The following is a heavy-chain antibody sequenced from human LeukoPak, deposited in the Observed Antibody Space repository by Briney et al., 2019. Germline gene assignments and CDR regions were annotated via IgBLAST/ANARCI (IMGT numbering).Heavy chain of an antibody. CDR1: GGSISSYY. D-gene: IGHD3-16*01. J-gene: IGHJ4*02. CDR2: IYYSGST. V-gene: IGHV4-59*01. CDR3: ARERRGGAIDY. Sequence: PSETLSLTCTVSGGSISSYYWSWIRHPPGKGLEWIGYIYYSGSTNYNPSPTSRGTISVHRSKNQLCLKLSSVTAADSAVYYCARERRGGAIDYWGQGTLVTVSS.